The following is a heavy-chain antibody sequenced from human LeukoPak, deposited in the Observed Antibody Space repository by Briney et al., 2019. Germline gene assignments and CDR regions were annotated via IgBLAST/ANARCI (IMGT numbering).Heavy chain of an antibody. V-gene: IGHV4-39*07. Sequence: SETLSLTCTVSGGSISSSSYYWGWIRQPPGKGLEWIGSIYYSGSTYYNPSLKSRVTISVDTSKNQFSLKLSSVTAAGTAVYYCARSRSGGSYRTFDYWGQGTLVTVSS. J-gene: IGHJ4*02. D-gene: IGHD1-26*01. CDR3: ARSRSGGSYRTFDY. CDR2: IYYSGST. CDR1: GGSISSSSYY.